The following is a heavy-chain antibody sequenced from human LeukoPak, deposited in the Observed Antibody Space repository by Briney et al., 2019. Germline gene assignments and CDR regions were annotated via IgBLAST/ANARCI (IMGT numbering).Heavy chain of an antibody. D-gene: IGHD4-23*01. CDR1: GYTFTGYY. V-gene: IGHV1-2*02. CDR2: INPNSSGT. J-gene: IGHJ4*02. CDR3: ARSYGGLDY. Sequence: PSVKVSCKASGYTFTGYYMHWVRQAPGQGLEWMGWINPNSSGTNYAQKFQGRVTMARDTSISTAYMELSSLISEDTAVYYCARSYGGLDYWGQGTLVTVSS.